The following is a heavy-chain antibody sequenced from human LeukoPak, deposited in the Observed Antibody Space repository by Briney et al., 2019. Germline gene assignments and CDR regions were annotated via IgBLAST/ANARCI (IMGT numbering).Heavy chain of an antibody. CDR1: GLTFDDYA. D-gene: IGHD2-8*01. J-gene: IGHJ4*02. Sequence: GGSLRLSCAASGLTFDDYAMHWVRQAPGKGLEWVSLISGDGGSTYYADSVKGRFTISRDNSKNSLYLQMNSLRTEDTALYYCAKDRGPGVAITYDFDYWGQGTLVTVSS. V-gene: IGHV3-43*02. CDR3: AKDRGPGVAITYDFDY. CDR2: ISGDGGST.